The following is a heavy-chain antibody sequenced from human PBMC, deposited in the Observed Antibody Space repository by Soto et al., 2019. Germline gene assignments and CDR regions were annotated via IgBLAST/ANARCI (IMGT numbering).Heavy chain of an antibody. Sequence: SVKVSCKASGGTFSSYAISWVRQAPGQGLEWMGGIIPIFGTANYAQKFQGRVTITADESTSTAYMELNSLRADDTAVYHCAKHSSPSGRYYYYIMDVWGQGTTVTVSS. CDR3: AKHSSPSGRYYYYIMDV. J-gene: IGHJ6*02. CDR1: GGTFSSYA. V-gene: IGHV1-69*13. CDR2: IIPIFGTA. D-gene: IGHD6-6*01.